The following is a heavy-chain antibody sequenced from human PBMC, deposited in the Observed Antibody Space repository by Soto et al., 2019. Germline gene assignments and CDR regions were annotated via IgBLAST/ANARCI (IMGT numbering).Heavy chain of an antibody. CDR1: GGSISSGDYY. CDR3: ARGNYYDSSGYYCIAFDI. Sequence: PSETLSLTCTVSGGSISSGDYYWSWIRQPPGKGLEWIGYIYYSGSTYYNPSLKSRVTISVDTSKNQFSLKLRYVTAADKAVYYCARGNYYDSSGYYCIAFDIWGQGTMVNVS. J-gene: IGHJ3*02. V-gene: IGHV4-30-4*02. D-gene: IGHD3-22*01. CDR2: IYYSGST.